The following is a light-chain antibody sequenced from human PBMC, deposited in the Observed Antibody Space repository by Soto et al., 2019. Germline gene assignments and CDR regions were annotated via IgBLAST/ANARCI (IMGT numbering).Light chain of an antibody. CDR3: STWDGILNGGV. J-gene: IGLJ3*02. Sequence: QSVLTQPPSVSEAPGQRVTISCSGGISNVGDNTVNWYQVLPGKAPRLLIYYNDQLPSGVSDRFSGSKSGTSASLAISGLQSEDEADYYCSTWDGILNGGVFGGGTKLTVL. V-gene: IGLV1-36*01. CDR2: YND. CDR1: ISNVGDNT.